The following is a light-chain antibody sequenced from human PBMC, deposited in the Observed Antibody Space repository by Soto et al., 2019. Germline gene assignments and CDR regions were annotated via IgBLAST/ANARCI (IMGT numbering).Light chain of an antibody. CDR1: QSVSSTY. CDR2: GAS. Sequence: EIVLTQSPGTLSLSPGERATLSCRASQSVSSTYLAWYQQKPGQAPRLLIYGASSRATGIPDRFSGSGSGTDFTLPISRLEPEDFALYYCQQYGSSPPYTFGQGTKVEIK. J-gene: IGKJ2*01. CDR3: QQYGSSPPYT. V-gene: IGKV3-20*01.